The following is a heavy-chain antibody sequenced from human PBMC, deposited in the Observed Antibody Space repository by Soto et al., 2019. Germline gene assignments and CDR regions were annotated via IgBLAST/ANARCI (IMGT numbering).Heavy chain of an antibody. V-gene: IGHV3-48*01. J-gene: IGHJ6*03. CDR3: ARLGGTSNYYYYMDV. CDR1: GFTVSSNY. Sequence: PGGSLRLSCAASGFTVSSNYMSWVRQAPGKGLEWVSYISSSSSTIYYADSVKGRFTISRDNAKNSLYLQMNSLRAEDTAVYYCARLGGTSNYYYYMDVWGKGTTVTVSS. D-gene: IGHD3-3*01. CDR2: ISSSSSTI.